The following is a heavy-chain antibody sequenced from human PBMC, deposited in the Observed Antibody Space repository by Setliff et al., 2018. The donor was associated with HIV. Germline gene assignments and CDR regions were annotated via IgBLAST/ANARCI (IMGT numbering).Heavy chain of an antibody. D-gene: IGHD5-12*01. CDR3: ASESGYNYRGMDV. CDR2: VYYTGNT. V-gene: IGHV4-39*01. Sequence: SETLSLTCTVSGGSISTNSYYWDWIRQPPGKGLEWIGSVYYTGNTYYNPSLQSRLTISVDTSKNQFSLKLTSVTAADTAVYYCASESGYNYRGMDVWGQGTTVTVSS. CDR1: GGSISTNSYY. J-gene: IGHJ6*02.